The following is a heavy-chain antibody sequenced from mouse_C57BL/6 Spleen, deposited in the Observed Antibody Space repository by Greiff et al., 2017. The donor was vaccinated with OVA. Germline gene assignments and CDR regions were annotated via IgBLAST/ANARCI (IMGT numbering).Heavy chain of an antibody. Sequence: QVQLQQPGTELVKPGASVKLSCKASGYTFTSYWMHWVKQRPGQGLEWIGNINPSNGGTNYNEKFKSKATLTVDESSSTAYMQLRSLTSEDSAVYYYARRPYDNDEGYFDYWGQGTTLTVSS. CDR3: ARRPYDNDEGYFDY. D-gene: IGHD2-4*01. J-gene: IGHJ2*01. CDR2: INPSNGGT. CDR1: GYTFTSYW. V-gene: IGHV1-53*01.